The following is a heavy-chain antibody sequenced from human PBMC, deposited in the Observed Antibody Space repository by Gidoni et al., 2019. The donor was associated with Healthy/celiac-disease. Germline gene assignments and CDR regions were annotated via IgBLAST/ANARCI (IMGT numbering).Heavy chain of an antibody. V-gene: IGHV4-61*02. Sequence: QVQLQESGPGLVKPSQTLSLTCTVSGGSISSGSYYCSWIRQPAGKGLEWIGRIYTSGSTNYNPSLKSRVTISVDTSKNQFSLMLSSVTAADTAVYYCATSLPLGAFDIWGQGTMVTVSS. CDR2: IYTSGST. D-gene: IGHD7-27*01. J-gene: IGHJ3*02. CDR3: ATSLPLGAFDI. CDR1: GGSISSGSYY.